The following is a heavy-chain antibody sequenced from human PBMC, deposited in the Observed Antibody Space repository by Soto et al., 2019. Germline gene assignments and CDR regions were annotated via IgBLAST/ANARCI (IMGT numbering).Heavy chain of an antibody. CDR2: TYYRSKWYN. Sequence: SQTLSLTCAISGDSVSSNSAAWNWIRQSPSRGLEWLGRTYYRSKWYNDYAVSVKSRITINPDTSKNQFSLQLNSVTPEDTAVYYCAREEALYYAILTGYSRSYFYGMDVWGQGTTVTVSS. CDR1: GDSVSSNSAA. CDR3: AREEALYYAILTGYSRSYFYGMDV. D-gene: IGHD3-9*01. J-gene: IGHJ6*01. V-gene: IGHV6-1*01.